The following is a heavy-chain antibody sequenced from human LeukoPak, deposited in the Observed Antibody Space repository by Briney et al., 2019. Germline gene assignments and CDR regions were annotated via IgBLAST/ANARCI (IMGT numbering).Heavy chain of an antibody. CDR1: GFTFSSYG. CDR2: IWYDGSNK. Sequence: GGSLRLSCAASGFTFSSYGMHWVRQAPGKGLEWVAVIWYDGSNKYYADSVKGRFTISRDNSKNTLYLQMNSLRAEDTAVYYCARDSGIAAAGTDYWGQGPLVTVPS. CDR3: ARDSGIAAAGTDY. J-gene: IGHJ4*02. D-gene: IGHD6-13*01. V-gene: IGHV3-33*01.